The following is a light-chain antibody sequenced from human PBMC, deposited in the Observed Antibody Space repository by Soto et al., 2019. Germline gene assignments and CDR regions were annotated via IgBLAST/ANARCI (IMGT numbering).Light chain of an antibody. CDR2: EVS. J-gene: IGLJ2*01. V-gene: IGLV2-14*01. Sequence: QSVLTQPASVSGSPGQSITISCTGTSSDVGGYNYVSWYQQHPGKAPKLMIYEVSDRPSGVSNRFSGSKSGNTASLTISGLQAEDEADYYCSSYTRKDTVVFGGGTQLTVL. CDR1: SSDVGGYNY. CDR3: SSYTRKDTVV.